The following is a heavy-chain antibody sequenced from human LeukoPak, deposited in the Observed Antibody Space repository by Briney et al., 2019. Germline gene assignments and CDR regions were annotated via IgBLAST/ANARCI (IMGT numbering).Heavy chain of an antibody. CDR2: ISYDGSNK. J-gene: IGHJ5*02. CDR1: GFTFSSYA. D-gene: IGHD6-6*01. Sequence: GGSLRLSCAASGFTFSSYAMPWVRQAPGKGLEWVAVISYDGSNKYYADSVKGRFTISRGNSKNTLYLQTNSLRAEDTAVYYCARDKKGQQLVRLQPLDPWGQGTLVTVSS. CDR3: ARDKKGQQLVRLQPLDP. V-gene: IGHV3-30-3*01.